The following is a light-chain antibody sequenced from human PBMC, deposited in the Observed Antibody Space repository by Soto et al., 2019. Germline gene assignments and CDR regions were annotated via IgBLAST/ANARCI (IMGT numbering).Light chain of an antibody. V-gene: IGLV3-1*01. CDR3: QAWDSSTVV. J-gene: IGLJ2*01. CDR2: QH. CDR1: KLGDKY. Sequence: SYELTQPPSVSVSPGQTASITCSGDKLGDKYASWYQQKPGQSPVLVIYQHERPSGIPERFSGFNSGNTATLTISGTQAMDEADYYCQAWDSSTVVFGGGTKLTVL.